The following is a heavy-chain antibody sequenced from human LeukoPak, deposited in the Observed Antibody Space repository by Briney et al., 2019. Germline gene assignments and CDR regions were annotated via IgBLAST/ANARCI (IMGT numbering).Heavy chain of an antibody. CDR2: ITNDGSST. V-gene: IGHV3-74*01. Sequence: PGGSLRLSCAASGLTFSSHWMHWVRQAPGKGLVRVSRITNDGSSTTYADYVKGRFTISRDNANNMLYPQVNSLRAQDTAVYYCATQQEGNPAYWGQGTLVTVSS. CDR3: ATQQEGNPAY. D-gene: IGHD1-14*01. CDR1: GLTFSSHW. J-gene: IGHJ4*02.